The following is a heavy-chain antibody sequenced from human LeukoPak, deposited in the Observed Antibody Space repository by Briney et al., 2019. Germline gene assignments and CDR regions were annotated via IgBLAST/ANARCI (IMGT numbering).Heavy chain of an antibody. CDR3: ASRGYDSSGYYRDY. V-gene: IGHV4-59*12. J-gene: IGHJ4*02. Sequence: SETLSLTCTVSGGSISTYYWSWIRQPPGKGLEWIGYIYYSGSTNYNPSLKSRVTISVDTSKNQFSLELSSVTAADTAVYYCASRGYDSSGYYRDYWGQGTLVTVSS. D-gene: IGHD3-22*01. CDR1: GGSISTYY. CDR2: IYYSGST.